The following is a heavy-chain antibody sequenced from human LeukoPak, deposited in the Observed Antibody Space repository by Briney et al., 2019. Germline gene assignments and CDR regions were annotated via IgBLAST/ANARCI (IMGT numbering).Heavy chain of an antibody. D-gene: IGHD2-2*01. CDR1: GGSISSSNW. Sequence: PSGTLSLTCAVSGGSISSSNWWSWVRQPPGKGLEWIGEIYHSGSTNYNPSLKSRVTISVDKSKNQFSLKLSSVTAADTAVYYCATQYQLLPSYFQHWGQGTLVTVSS. J-gene: IGHJ1*01. CDR3: ATQYQLLPSYFQH. V-gene: IGHV4-4*02. CDR2: IYHSGST.